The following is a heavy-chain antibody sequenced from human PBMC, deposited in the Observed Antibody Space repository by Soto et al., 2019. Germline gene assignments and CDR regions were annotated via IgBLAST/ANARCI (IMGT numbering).Heavy chain of an antibody. CDR1: GFTFSSYG. D-gene: IGHD6-19*01. CDR2: IWYDGSNK. Sequence: QVQLVESGGGVVQPGRSLRLSCAASGFTFSSYGMHWVRQAPGKGLEWVAVIWYDGSNKYYADSVKGRFTISRDNSKKTLYLQMNSLRAEDTAVYYCARDQAVAVRFNYYYGMDVWGQVTTVTVSS. V-gene: IGHV3-33*01. J-gene: IGHJ6*02. CDR3: ARDQAVAVRFNYYYGMDV.